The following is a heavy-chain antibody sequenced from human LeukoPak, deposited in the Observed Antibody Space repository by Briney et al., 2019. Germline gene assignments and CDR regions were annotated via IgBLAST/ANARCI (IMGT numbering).Heavy chain of an antibody. J-gene: IGHJ4*02. CDR2: IYSGGST. CDR3: ARTEFFSGHSRQLAAFDY. V-gene: IGHV3-53*01. D-gene: IGHD6-13*01. Sequence: GGSLRLSCAASGFTVSSNYMSWVRQAPGKGLEWVSVIYSGGSTYYADSVKGRFTISGDNSKNTLYLQMNSLRAEDTAVYYCARTEFFSGHSRQLAAFDYWGQGTLVTVSS. CDR1: GFTVSSNY.